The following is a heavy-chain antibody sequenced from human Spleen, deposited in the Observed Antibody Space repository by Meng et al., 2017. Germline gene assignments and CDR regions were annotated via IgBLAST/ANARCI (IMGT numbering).Heavy chain of an antibody. D-gene: IGHD3-16*01. CDR2: ITSRSSYI. CDR3: ARYWGGIN. V-gene: IGHV3-21*01. J-gene: IGHJ4*02. CDR1: GFTFSREN. Sequence: GGSLRLSCTASGFTFSRENMNWVRQAPGKGLEWVSSITSRSSYIHYANSVKGRFTISRDNAKNSLYLQMNRLRAEDTAVYYCARYWGGINWGQGTLVTVSS.